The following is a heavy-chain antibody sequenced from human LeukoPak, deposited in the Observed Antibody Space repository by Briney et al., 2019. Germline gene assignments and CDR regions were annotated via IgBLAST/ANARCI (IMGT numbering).Heavy chain of an antibody. D-gene: IGHD3-22*01. V-gene: IGHV3-23*01. CDR1: GFTFSDYA. CDR3: AKESFYDSSGYLYDY. J-gene: IGHJ4*02. CDR2: ISGSGGST. Sequence: HTGGSLRLSCAASGFTFSDYAMSWVRQAPGKGLEWVSAISGSGGSTYYADSVKGRFTISRDNSKNTLYLQMNSLRAEDTAVYYCAKESFYDSSGYLYDYWGQGTLVTVSS.